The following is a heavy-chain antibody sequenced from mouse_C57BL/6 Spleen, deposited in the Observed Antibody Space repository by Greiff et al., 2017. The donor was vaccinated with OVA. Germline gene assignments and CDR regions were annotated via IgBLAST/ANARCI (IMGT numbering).Heavy chain of an antibody. Sequence: QVKLLQPGAELVMPGASVKLSCKASGYTFTSYWMHWVQQRPGQGLEWIAEIGPSDSYTNYPQKFKGKSTLPVDKSSSTAYLQLSSLTSEDSAVYYCARACNSDFDVGGTGTTVTVSS. D-gene: IGHD2-1*01. CDR2: IGPSDSYT. CDR1: GYTFTSYW. J-gene: IGHJ1*03. CDR3: ARACNSDFDV. V-gene: IGHV1-69*01.